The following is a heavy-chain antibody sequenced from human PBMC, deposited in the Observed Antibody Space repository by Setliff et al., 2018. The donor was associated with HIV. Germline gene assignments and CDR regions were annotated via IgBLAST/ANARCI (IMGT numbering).Heavy chain of an antibody. Sequence: GESLKISCATSGFTFGSYAMSWVRQAPEKGLEWVSVISGSGDSTFYADSLKGRFTISRDNSKNTLYLQMNSLRAEDTAVYYCAKTLPTLYPPHDYYFAMDVWGQGTTVTVSS. CDR3: AKTLPTLYPPHDYYFAMDV. V-gene: IGHV3-23*01. J-gene: IGHJ6*02. D-gene: IGHD2-15*01. CDR1: GFTFGSYA. CDR2: ISGSGDST.